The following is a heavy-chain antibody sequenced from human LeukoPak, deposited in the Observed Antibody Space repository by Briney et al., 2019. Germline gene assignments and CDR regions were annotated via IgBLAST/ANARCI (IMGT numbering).Heavy chain of an antibody. V-gene: IGHV6-1*01. CDR2: TYYRSKWYN. J-gene: IGHJ4*02. Sequence: SQTLSLTCAISGDSVSSNSAAWSWIRQSPSRGLEWLGRTYYRSKWYNDYAVSVKSRITINPDTSKNQFSLQLNSVTPEDTAVYYCAGEGDYDSSGYYAYYFDYWGQGTLVTVSS. D-gene: IGHD3-22*01. CDR1: GDSVSSNSAA. CDR3: AGEGDYDSSGYYAYYFDY.